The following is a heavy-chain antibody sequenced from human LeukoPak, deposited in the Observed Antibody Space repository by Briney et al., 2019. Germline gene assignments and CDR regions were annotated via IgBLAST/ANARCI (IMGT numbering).Heavy chain of an antibody. J-gene: IGHJ3*02. CDR1: GFIFSDYY. V-gene: IGHV3-11*01. D-gene: IGHD2-2*01. Sequence: GGSLRLSCAASGFIFSDYYMGWIRQAPGRGLEWISYITDNGRKIYYPDSVKGRFTMSRDNAKNSLYLQMNSLRAEDTAVYYCARGDIVVGPNPLWNAFDIWGQGTMVTVSS. CDR2: ITDNGRKI. CDR3: ARGDIVVGPNPLWNAFDI.